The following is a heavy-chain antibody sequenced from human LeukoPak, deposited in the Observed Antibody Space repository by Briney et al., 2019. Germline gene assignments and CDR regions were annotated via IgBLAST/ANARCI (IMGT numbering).Heavy chain of an antibody. D-gene: IGHD6-6*01. CDR1: GYTFTSYA. J-gene: IGHJ4*02. CDR3: ARDPDSSLGPHFDY. Sequence: ASMKVSCKASGYTFTSYAMNWVRQAPGQGLEWMGWINTNTGNPTYAQGFTGRFVFSLDTSVSTAYLQISSLKAEDTAVYYCARDPDSSLGPHFDYWGQGTLVTVSS. V-gene: IGHV7-4-1*02. CDR2: INTNTGNP.